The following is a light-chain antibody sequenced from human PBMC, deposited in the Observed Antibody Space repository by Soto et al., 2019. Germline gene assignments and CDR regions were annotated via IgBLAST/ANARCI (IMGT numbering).Light chain of an antibody. Sequence: DIQRTQSPSTLSASVGDRVTITCRARESMSNCLAWYKPKPGKAPKLLIPGASSLQSGVPSRFSGSASGTEFTLTIRSLKPDDIATDYCQQCHRYLTFGQGTKVDIK. J-gene: IGKJ1*01. CDR2: GAS. CDR1: ESMSNC. CDR3: QQCHRYLT. V-gene: IGKV1-5*01.